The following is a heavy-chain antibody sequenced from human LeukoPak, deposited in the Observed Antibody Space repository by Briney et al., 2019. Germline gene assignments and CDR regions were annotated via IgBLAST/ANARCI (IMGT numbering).Heavy chain of an antibody. Sequence: ASAKVSCKASGYTFTSYYMHWVRQAPGQGLEWMGIINPSGGSTSYAQKFQGRVTMTRNTSISTAYMELSSLRSEDTAVYYCARGRYDAFDIWGQGTMVTVSS. V-gene: IGHV1-46*01. J-gene: IGHJ3*02. D-gene: IGHD3-9*01. CDR3: ARGRYDAFDI. CDR2: INPSGGST. CDR1: GYTFTSYY.